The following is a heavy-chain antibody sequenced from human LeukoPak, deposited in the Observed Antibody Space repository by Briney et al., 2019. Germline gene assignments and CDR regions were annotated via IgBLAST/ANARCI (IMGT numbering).Heavy chain of an antibody. CDR3: ARVGPYDWFDP. Sequence: PGGSLRLSCAASGFTFSSYEMNWVRQAPGKGLGWVSYISSSGSTIYYADSVKGRFTISRDNAKNSLYLQMNSLRAEDTAVYYCARVGPYDWFDPWGQGTLVTVSS. CDR1: GFTFSSYE. CDR2: ISSSGSTI. D-gene: IGHD3-16*01. V-gene: IGHV3-48*03. J-gene: IGHJ5*02.